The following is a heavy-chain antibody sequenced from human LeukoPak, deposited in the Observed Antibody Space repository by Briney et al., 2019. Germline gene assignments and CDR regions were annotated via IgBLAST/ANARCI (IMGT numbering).Heavy chain of an antibody. Sequence: ASVKVSCKASGYTFTSYGISWVRQAPGQGLEWMGWISAYNGNTNYAQKLQGRVTMTTDTSTSTAYMELRSLRSDDTAVYYCARSTSIDYGDYSPDYWGQGTLVTVSS. V-gene: IGHV1-18*01. J-gene: IGHJ4*02. CDR2: ISAYNGNT. CDR1: GYTFTSYG. D-gene: IGHD4-17*01. CDR3: ARSTSIDYGDYSPDY.